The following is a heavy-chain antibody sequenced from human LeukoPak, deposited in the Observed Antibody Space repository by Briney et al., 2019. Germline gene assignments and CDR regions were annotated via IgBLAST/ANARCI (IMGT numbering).Heavy chain of an antibody. V-gene: IGHV4-38-2*02. J-gene: IGHJ5*02. Sequence: SGTLSLTCTVSAYSISDGFVWGWIRQAPGEGLEWIGSIYHSGTSYYNPSLKSRISMSVDTSQNQFSLNLSSVNAADTAVYYCTRLSHVAGAPKVSWFDPWGQGTLVTVSS. CDR1: AYSISDGFV. CDR2: IYHSGTS. D-gene: IGHD1-26*01. CDR3: TRLSHVAGAPKVSWFDP.